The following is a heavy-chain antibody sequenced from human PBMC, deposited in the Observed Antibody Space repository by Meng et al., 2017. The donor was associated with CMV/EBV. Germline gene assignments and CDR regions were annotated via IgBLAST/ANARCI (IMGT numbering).Heavy chain of an antibody. V-gene: IGHV3-33*06. CDR2: IWYDGSNK. D-gene: IGHD2-21*01. CDR1: GFTFSSYG. CDR3: AKVGHIVDAFDI. Sequence: GESLKISCAASGFTFSSYGMHWVRQAPGKGLEWVAVIWYDGSNKYYADSVKGRFTISRDNSKNTLYLQMNSLRAEDTAVYYCAKVGHIVDAFDIWGQGTMATVSS. J-gene: IGHJ3*02.